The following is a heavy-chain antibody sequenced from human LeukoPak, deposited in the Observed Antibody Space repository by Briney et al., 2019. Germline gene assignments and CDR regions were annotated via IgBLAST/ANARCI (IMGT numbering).Heavy chain of an antibody. V-gene: IGHV1-69*13. CDR1: GGTFSSYA. D-gene: IGHD6-19*01. Sequence: SVKVSCKAFGGTFSSYAISWVRQAPGQGLEWMGGIIPIFGTANYAQKFQGRVTITADESTSTAYMELSSLRSEDTAVYYCAREAYSSGSYYYYGMDVWGQGTTVTVSS. CDR2: IIPIFGTA. CDR3: AREAYSSGSYYYYGMDV. J-gene: IGHJ6*02.